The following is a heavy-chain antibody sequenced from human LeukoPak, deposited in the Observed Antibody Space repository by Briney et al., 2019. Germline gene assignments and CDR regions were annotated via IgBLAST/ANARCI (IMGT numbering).Heavy chain of an antibody. V-gene: IGHV3-30*04. J-gene: IGHJ4*02. D-gene: IGHD6-19*01. Sequence: GGSLRLSCAASGFTFSSYAMHWVRQAPGKGLEWVAVISYDGSNKYYADSVKGRFTISRDNSKYTLYLQMNSLRAEDTAVYYCARDYRAATGYSSGWYPYYFDYWGQGTLVTVSS. CDR3: ARDYRAATGYSSGWYPYYFDY. CDR2: ISYDGSNK. CDR1: GFTFSSYA.